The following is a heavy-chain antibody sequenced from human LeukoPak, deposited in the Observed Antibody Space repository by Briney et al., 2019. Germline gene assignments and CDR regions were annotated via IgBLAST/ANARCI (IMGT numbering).Heavy chain of an antibody. D-gene: IGHD1-26*01. CDR1: GFTFSSYG. J-gene: IGHJ4*02. Sequence: GGSLRLSCAASGFTFSSYGMHWVRQAPGKGLAWVTFIRHDGSNKYYADSVKGRFTISRDNSKNTLYLQMNSLRAEDTAVYYCAREVSGPFDYWGQGTLVTVSS. CDR2: IRHDGSNK. V-gene: IGHV3-30*02. CDR3: AREVSGPFDY.